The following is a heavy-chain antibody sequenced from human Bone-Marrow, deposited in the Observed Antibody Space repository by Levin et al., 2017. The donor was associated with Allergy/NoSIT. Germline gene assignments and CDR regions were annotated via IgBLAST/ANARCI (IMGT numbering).Heavy chain of an antibody. CDR1: GFTFSSYG. Sequence: GGSLRLSCAASGFTFSSYGMHWVRQAPGKGLEWVAVIWYDGSNKYYADSVKGRFTISRDNSKNTLYLQMNSLRAEDTAVYYCARDNYDILTGPRVYNWFDPWGQGTLVTVSS. D-gene: IGHD3-9*01. CDR2: IWYDGSNK. J-gene: IGHJ5*02. V-gene: IGHV3-33*01. CDR3: ARDNYDILTGPRVYNWFDP.